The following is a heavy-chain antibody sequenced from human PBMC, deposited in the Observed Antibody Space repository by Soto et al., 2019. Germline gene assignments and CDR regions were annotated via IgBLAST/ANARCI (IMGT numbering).Heavy chain of an antibody. CDR3: AKADGEQWLLPHLEN. J-gene: IGHJ4*02. V-gene: IGHV3-23*01. D-gene: IGHD6-19*01. CDR1: GFNFNKYA. Sequence: EVQLLESGGDLVRPGESLRLSCAASGFNFNKYAMSWVRQAPGEGLEWVSGISCCGGTASYADSVKGRFTIARDDSKNTLFLHMNSLRVEDTAESYCAKADGEQWLLPHLENWGRGTLVTVS. CDR2: ISCCGGTA.